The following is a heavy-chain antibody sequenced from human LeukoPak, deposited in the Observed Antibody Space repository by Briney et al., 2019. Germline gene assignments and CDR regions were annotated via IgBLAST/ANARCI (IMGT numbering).Heavy chain of an antibody. CDR2: TYYSGST. Sequence: PSETLSLTCAVSGGSISSYYWSWIRQPPGKGLEWIGYTYYSGSTNYNPSLKSRATISVDTSKDQFSLKLSSVTAADTAVYYCARVVGFWSTFDYWGQGTLVTVSS. CDR1: GGSISSYY. J-gene: IGHJ4*02. V-gene: IGHV4-59*01. CDR3: ARVVGFWSTFDY. D-gene: IGHD3-3*01.